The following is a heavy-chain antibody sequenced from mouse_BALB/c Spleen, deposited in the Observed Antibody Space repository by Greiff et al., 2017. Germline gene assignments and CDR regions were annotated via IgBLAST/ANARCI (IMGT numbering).Heavy chain of an antibody. CDR1: GFTFSSFG. Sequence: EVMLVESGGGLVQPGGSRKLSCAASGFTFSSFGMHLVRQAPEKGLEWVAYISSGSSTIYYADTVKGRFTISRDNPKNTLFLQMTSLRSEDTAMYYCARGYFDYWGQGTTLTVSS. V-gene: IGHV5-17*02. CDR2: ISSGSSTI. J-gene: IGHJ2*01. CDR3: ARGYFDY.